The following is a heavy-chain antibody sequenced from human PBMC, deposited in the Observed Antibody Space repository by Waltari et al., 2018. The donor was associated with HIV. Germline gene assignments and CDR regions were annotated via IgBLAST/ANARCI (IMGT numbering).Heavy chain of an antibody. CDR2: TYYMSKWYN. Sequence: QVQLQQSGPGLVKPSQTLSLTCAISGDSVSSNIAAWNWLRPSPSRGLEWLGRTYYMSKWYNDYALFVKGRVTITPDTSGNQFSLQLNSVTPEDTAVYYCARGSNKLLDYWGQGTLVTVSS. CDR3: ARGSNKLLDY. J-gene: IGHJ4*02. V-gene: IGHV6-1*01. D-gene: IGHD1-26*01. CDR1: GDSVSSNIAA.